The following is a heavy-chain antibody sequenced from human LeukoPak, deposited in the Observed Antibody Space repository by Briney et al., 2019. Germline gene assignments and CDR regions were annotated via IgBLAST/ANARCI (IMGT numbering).Heavy chain of an antibody. CDR2: IIPILGIA. D-gene: IGHD5-12*01. J-gene: IGHJ4*02. CDR1: GGTFSNYA. CDR3: AGGVVATSTGDY. Sequence: SVKVSCKAFGGTFSNYAFSWVRQAPGHGLEWRGRIIPILGIANYAQKFQGRVTITADKSTSTAYMELSSPRSEDTAVYYCAGGVVATSTGDYWGQGTLVTVSS. V-gene: IGHV1-69*04.